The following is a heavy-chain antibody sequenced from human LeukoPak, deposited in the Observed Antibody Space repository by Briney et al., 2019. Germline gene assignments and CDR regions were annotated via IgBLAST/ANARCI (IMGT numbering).Heavy chain of an antibody. CDR3: AKAGACTNGVCYYNYYMDV. D-gene: IGHD2-8*01. J-gene: IGHJ6*03. CDR2: ISGSGGST. V-gene: IGHV3-23*01. CDR1: GFTFSNAW. Sequence: AGSLRLSCAASGFTFSNAWMSWVRQAPGKGLDWVSTISGSGGSTSYADSVKGRFTISRDNSKNTLYLQMNSLRAEDTAIYHCAKAGACTNGVCYYNYYMDVWGTGTTVTVSS.